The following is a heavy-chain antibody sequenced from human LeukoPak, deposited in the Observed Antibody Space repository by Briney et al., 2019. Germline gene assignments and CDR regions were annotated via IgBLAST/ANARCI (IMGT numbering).Heavy chain of an antibody. CDR2: ISYDGSNK. CDR1: GYTFTSYY. Sequence: SCKASGYTFTSYYMHWVRQAPGKGLEWVAVISYDGSNKYYADSVKGRFTISRDNSKNTLYLQMNSLRAEDTAVYYCAKGDRGVMVPNWFDPWGQGTLVTVSS. V-gene: IGHV3-30*18. D-gene: IGHD3-10*01. CDR3: AKGDRGVMVPNWFDP. J-gene: IGHJ5*02.